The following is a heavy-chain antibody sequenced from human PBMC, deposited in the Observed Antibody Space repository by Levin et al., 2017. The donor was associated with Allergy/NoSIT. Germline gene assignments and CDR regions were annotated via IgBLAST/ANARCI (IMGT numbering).Heavy chain of an antibody. V-gene: IGHV3-74*01. Sequence: GGSLRLSCAASGFAFSSYWMHWVRQAPGKGLVWVSRINSDGSITNYADSVKGRFTISRDNAKNTLYLQMTSLRAEETAVYYCARAAVPAAIRWDFDYWGQGTLVTVSS. CDR2: INSDGSIT. CDR3: ARAAVPAAIRWDFDY. D-gene: IGHD2-2*02. CDR1: GFAFSSYW. J-gene: IGHJ4*02.